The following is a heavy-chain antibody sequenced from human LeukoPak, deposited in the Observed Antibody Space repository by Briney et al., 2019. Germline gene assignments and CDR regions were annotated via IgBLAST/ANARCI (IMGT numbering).Heavy chain of an antibody. Sequence: GGSLRLSCAASGFTFSSYAMSWVRQAPGKGLEWVSAISGSGGSTYYADSVKGRFTISRDNSKNTLYLRMNSLRAEDTAVYYCAREGIAAAGTGYYMDVWGKGTTVTVSS. J-gene: IGHJ6*03. CDR1: GFTFSSYA. V-gene: IGHV3-23*01. CDR2: ISGSGGST. CDR3: AREGIAAAGTGYYMDV. D-gene: IGHD6-13*01.